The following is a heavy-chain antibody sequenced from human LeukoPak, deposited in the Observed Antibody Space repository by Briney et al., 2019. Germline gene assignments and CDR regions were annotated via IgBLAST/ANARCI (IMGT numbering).Heavy chain of an antibody. CDR1: GYTFTSYY. V-gene: IGHV1-46*01. CDR2: INPSGGST. J-gene: IGHJ4*02. Sequence: ASVKASCKASGYTFTSYYMHWVRQAPGPGLEWMGIINPSGGSTSYAQKFQGRVTVTRDTSTTTVYMELSSLRSEDTAVYYCARGSTYGGFDYWGQGTLVTVSS. CDR3: ARGSTYGGFDY. D-gene: IGHD4-17*01.